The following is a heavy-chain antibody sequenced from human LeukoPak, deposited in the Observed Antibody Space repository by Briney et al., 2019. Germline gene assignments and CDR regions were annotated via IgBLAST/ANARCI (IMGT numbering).Heavy chain of an antibody. V-gene: IGHV3-48*02. D-gene: IGHD2-15*01. J-gene: IGHJ4*02. CDR2: ISSGSVTI. CDR1: GFTFSSYS. Sequence: PGGSLRLSCTVSGFTFSSYSMNWVRQAPGKGLKWVSYISSGSVTIYYADSVKGRFTISRDNAKNSLYLQMNSLRDEDTAVYYCARLYCSGGSCPQDYWGRGTLVTVSS. CDR3: ARLYCSGGSCPQDY.